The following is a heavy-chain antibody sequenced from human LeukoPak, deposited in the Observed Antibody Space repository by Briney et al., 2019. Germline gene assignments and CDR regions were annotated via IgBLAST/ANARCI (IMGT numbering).Heavy chain of an antibody. CDR3: AKGGDYALDY. J-gene: IGHJ4*02. CDR1: ELSDISSG. Sequence: GGSLRLSCAAPELSDISSGIHWVRQAPGKGLDWLAFIQYDGRNKYYADSVKGRFTMSRDNSKNTLTMFLQMNSLRVEDTAVYYCAKGGDYALDYWGQGTLVTVSS. V-gene: IGHV3-30*02. CDR2: IQYDGRNK. D-gene: IGHD4-17*01.